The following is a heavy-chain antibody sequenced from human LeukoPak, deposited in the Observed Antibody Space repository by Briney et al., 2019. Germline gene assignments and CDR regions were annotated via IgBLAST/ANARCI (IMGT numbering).Heavy chain of an antibody. V-gene: IGHV4-59*11. CDR1: GGSISGHY. D-gene: IGHD3-16*01. Sequence: PSETLSLTCSVSGGSISGHYWTWIRQPTGKGLEWIGQIHYTGKPAYNPSLKSRITISVDTSKNQVSLQVSSVTAADSAIYYRARFGVDYDMDVWGHGTTVTVFS. CDR3: ARFGVDYDMDV. CDR2: IHYTGKP. J-gene: IGHJ6*02.